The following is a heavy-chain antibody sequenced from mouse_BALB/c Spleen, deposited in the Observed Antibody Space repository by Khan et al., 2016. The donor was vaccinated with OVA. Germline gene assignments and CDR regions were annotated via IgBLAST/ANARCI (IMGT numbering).Heavy chain of an antibody. CDR2: IFPGTGTT. V-gene: IGHV1S132*01. J-gene: IGHJ3*01. CDR3: GRRYFCIYEFVY. CDR1: GYTFPSYW. D-gene: IGHD1-1*01. Sequence: QVQLQESGAELVKPGASVKLSCKSSGYTFPSYWIQWVKQRPGQGLGWIGQIFPGTGTTYYNENFKDKATLTVDTSSNSAYMQITSLTSADSPVYFCGRRYFCIYEFVYWGKGTLVTVSP.